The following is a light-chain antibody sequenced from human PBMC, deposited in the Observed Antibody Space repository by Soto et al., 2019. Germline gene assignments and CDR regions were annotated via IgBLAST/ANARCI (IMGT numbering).Light chain of an antibody. J-gene: IGKJ1*01. CDR3: QQYGSSGT. V-gene: IGKV3-20*01. CDR2: GAS. Sequence: EIVLTQSPGTLSLSPGERATLSCRASQSVSNNYLAWYQQKPGQAPRLLIYGASNRATGIPERFSGSGSGTDFTLTISRLEPEDLAVYYCQQYGSSGTFGQGTKVEIK. CDR1: QSVSNNY.